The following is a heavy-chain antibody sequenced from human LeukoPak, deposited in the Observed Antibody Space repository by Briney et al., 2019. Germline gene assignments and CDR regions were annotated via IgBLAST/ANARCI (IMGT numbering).Heavy chain of an antibody. J-gene: IGHJ6*03. CDR2: ISGSGFTI. CDR1: GFTLSNYS. V-gene: IGHV3-48*01. Sequence: GGSLRLSCAVSGFTLSNYSMNWVREAPGKGLEWVSYISGSGFTIHYADSVKGRFTISRDNAKNSLYLQMNSLRAEDTAVYYCVRGVPKTSYYYYYMDVWGKGTTVTISS. CDR3: VRGVPKTSYYYYYMDV. D-gene: IGHD4-11*01.